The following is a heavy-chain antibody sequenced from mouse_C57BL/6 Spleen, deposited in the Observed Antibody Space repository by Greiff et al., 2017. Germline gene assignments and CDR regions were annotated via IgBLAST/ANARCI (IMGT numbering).Heavy chain of an antibody. CDR3: ARRDGNYGYWYFDV. CDR1: GYSITSDY. D-gene: IGHD2-1*01. V-gene: IGHV3-8*01. J-gene: IGHJ1*03. Sequence: VQLKQSGPGLAKPSQTLSLTCSVTGYSITSDYWNWIRKFPGNKLEYMGYISYSGSTYYNPSLKSRISITRDTSKNQYYLQLNSVTTEDTATYYCARRDGNYGYWYFDVWGTGTTVTVSS. CDR2: ISYSGST.